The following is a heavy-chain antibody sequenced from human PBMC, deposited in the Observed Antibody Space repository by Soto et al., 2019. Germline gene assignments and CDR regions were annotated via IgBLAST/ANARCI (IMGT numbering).Heavy chain of an antibody. V-gene: IGHV3-23*01. J-gene: IGHJ4*02. CDR3: AKERGPYSSGWLTWFDY. D-gene: IGHD6-19*01. CDR2: ISGSGGST. CDR1: GFTFSSYA. Sequence: EVQLLESGGGLVQPGGSLRLSCAASGFTFSSYAMSWVRQAPGKGLEWVSAISGSGGSTYYADSVKGRFTISRDNSKNTLYLQMNSLRAEDTAVYYCAKERGPYSSGWLTWFDYWGQGTLVTVSS.